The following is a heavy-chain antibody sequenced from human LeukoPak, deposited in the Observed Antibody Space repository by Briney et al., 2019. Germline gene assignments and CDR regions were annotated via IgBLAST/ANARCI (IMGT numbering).Heavy chain of an antibody. CDR2: ISSSSSSTI. D-gene: IGHD5-18*01. CDR1: GFTFSSYS. CDR3: ARTGGSYGHYYYYYYYMDV. V-gene: IGHV3-48*01. Sequence: PGGSLRLSCAASGFTFSSYSMNWVRQAPGKGLEWVSYISSSSSSTIYYADSVKGRFTISRDNAKNSLYLQMNSLRAEDTAVYYCARTGGSYGHYYYYYYYMDVWGKGTTVTVSS. J-gene: IGHJ6*03.